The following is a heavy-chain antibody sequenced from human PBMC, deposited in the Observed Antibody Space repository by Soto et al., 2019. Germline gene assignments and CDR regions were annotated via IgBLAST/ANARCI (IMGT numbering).Heavy chain of an antibody. CDR1: GFTFSSYS. Sequence: GGSLRLSCAASGFTFSSYSMNWVRQAPGKGLEWISSISSSSSYIYYADSVKGRFTISRDNAKNSLYLQMNSLRAEDTVVYYCAGSYGDYQYWYFDLWGRGTLVTVSS. D-gene: IGHD4-17*01. V-gene: IGHV3-21*01. J-gene: IGHJ2*01. CDR2: ISSSSSYI. CDR3: AGSYGDYQYWYFDL.